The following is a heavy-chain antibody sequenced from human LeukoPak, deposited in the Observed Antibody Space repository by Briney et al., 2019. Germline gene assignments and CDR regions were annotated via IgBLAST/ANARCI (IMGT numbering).Heavy chain of an antibody. CDR3: ARDLGSGWQFDY. CDR2: IYYSGST. Sequence: KPSATLSLTCTVSGGSISSYYWSWIRQPPGKGLEWIGYIYYSGSTKYNPSLKSRITISVDTSKNQFSLKVRSVTAADTAVYYCARDLGSGWQFDYWGQGTLVTVSS. CDR1: GGSISSYY. V-gene: IGHV4-59*01. J-gene: IGHJ4*02. D-gene: IGHD6-19*01.